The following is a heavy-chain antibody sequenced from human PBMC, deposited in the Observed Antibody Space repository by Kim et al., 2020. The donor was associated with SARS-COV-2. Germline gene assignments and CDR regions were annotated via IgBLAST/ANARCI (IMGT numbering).Heavy chain of an antibody. Sequence: SETLSLTCAVYGGSFSGYYWSWIRQPPGKGLEWIGEINHSGSTNYNPSLKSRVTISVDTSKNQFSLKLSSVTAADTAVYYCARDGKGLRRGGFDPWGQGT. CDR1: GGSFSGYY. J-gene: IGHJ5*02. CDR2: INHSGST. CDR3: ARDGKGLRRGGFDP. V-gene: IGHV4-34*01. D-gene: IGHD4-17*01.